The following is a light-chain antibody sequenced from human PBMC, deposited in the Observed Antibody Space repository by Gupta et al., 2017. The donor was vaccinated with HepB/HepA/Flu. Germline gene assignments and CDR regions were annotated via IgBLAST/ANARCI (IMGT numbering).Light chain of an antibody. CDR3: QQYYDIPHS. Sequence: DIVMTQSPDSLAVSLGERATLNCKSSQSVLYKSNSRDYLAWYQQKAGQPPKLLIFWASTRESGVPDRFSGSGSGTDFTLTISSLQAEDVAVYYCQQYYDIPHSFGQGTKLEIK. CDR1: QSVLYKSNSRDY. J-gene: IGKJ2*03. V-gene: IGKV4-1*01. CDR2: WAS.